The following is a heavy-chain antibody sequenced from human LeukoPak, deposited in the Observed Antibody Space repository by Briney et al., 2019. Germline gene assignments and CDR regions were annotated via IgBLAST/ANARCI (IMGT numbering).Heavy chain of an antibody. J-gene: IGHJ5*02. V-gene: IGHV3-21*01. CDR3: ARVWDMGAVGPFDP. D-gene: IGHD2-15*01. CDR1: GFTFSSYS. Sequence: GGSPRLSCAASGFTFSSYSMNWVRQAPGKGLEWVSSNSSSSSYIYYADSVKGRFTISRDNAKNSLYLQMNSLRAEDTAVYYCARVWDMGAVGPFDPWGQGTLVTVSS. CDR2: NSSSSSYI.